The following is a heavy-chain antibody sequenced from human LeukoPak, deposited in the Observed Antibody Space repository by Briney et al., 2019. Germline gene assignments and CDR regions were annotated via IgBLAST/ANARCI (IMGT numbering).Heavy chain of an antibody. CDR1: GFTFSSYS. CDR3: ARPVLSVGYSSGWATDAFDI. D-gene: IGHD6-19*01. V-gene: IGHV3-21*01. J-gene: IGHJ3*02. CDR2: ISSSSSYI. Sequence: KTGGSLRLSCAASGFTFSSYSMNWVRQAPGKGLEWVSSISSSSSYIYYADSEKGRFTISRDNAKNSLYLQMNSLRAEDTAVYYCARPVLSVGYSSGWATDAFDIWGQGTMVTVSS.